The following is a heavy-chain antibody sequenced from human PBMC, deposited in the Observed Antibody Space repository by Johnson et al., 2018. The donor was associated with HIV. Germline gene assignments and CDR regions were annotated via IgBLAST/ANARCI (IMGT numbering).Heavy chain of an antibody. Sequence: EVQLVESGGGLVQPGGSLRLSCAASGFTFSSYAMHWVRQAPGKGLEYVSAISSNGGSTYYANSVKGRFTISRDNSKNTLYLQMGSLRAEDMAVYYCASEVYRVAFDVWGQGTMVTVSS. CDR3: ASEVYRVAFDV. J-gene: IGHJ3*01. D-gene: IGHD5-12*01. CDR2: ISSNGGST. CDR1: GFTFSSYA. V-gene: IGHV3-64*01.